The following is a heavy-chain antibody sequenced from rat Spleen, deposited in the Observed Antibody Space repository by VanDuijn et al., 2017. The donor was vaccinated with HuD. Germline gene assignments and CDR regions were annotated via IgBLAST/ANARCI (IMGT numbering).Heavy chain of an antibody. V-gene: IGHV5-25*01. CDR3: ARLGGLRNWFAY. CDR2: ISTGGGSL. CDR1: GFTFSNYY. Sequence: EVQLVESGGGLVQPGRSLKLSCAASGFTFSNYYMAWVRQAPTKGLECVAYISTGGGSLFYRDSVKGRFTISRDNAKNTLYLQMDSLRSEDTATYYCARLGGLRNWFAYWGQGTLVTVSS. J-gene: IGHJ3*01. D-gene: IGHD4-3*01.